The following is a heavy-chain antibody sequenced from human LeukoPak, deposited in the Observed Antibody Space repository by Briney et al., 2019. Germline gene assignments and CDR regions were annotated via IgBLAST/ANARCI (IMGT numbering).Heavy chain of an antibody. V-gene: IGHV4-34*01. CDR2: INHSGST. CDR3: ARLGAFDV. J-gene: IGHJ3*01. Sequence: SETLSLTCAVYGGSFSGYYWSWIRQPPGKGLGWIGEINHSGSTNYNPSLKSRVTISVDTSKNHFSLKLSSVTAADTAVYYCARLGAFDVWGQGTMVTVSS. CDR1: GGSFSGYY. D-gene: IGHD7-27*01.